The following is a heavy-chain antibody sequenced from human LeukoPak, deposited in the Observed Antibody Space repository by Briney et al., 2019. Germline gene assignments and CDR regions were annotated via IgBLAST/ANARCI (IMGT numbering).Heavy chain of an antibody. J-gene: IGHJ2*01. V-gene: IGHV3-21*01. Sequence: PGGSLRLSRGASGFTFSSYDINWVRQAPGKGLEWVSAVSGSGHYTYSADSLKGRFTISRDHPKNIVYLQMHGLIAEDTAGYYCASDGVLVSKRPPHWFFHLWGRGPRVPVPS. D-gene: IGHD2-8*02. CDR2: VSGSGHYT. CDR1: GFTFSSYD. CDR3: ASDGVLVSKRPPHWFFHL.